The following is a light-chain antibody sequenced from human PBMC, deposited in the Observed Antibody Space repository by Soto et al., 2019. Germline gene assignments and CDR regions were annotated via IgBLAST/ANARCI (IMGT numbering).Light chain of an antibody. CDR3: QQYNSYRGT. J-gene: IGKJ1*01. V-gene: IGKV1-5*01. CDR2: GAS. Sequence: DIHMTQSPSTLSASVGDRVTITCRASQSISSWLAWYQQRPGKAPKLLIYGASSLESGVPSRFSGSGSGTESALTISSLQPDDFATYYCQQYNSYRGTFGQGTKVDIK. CDR1: QSISSW.